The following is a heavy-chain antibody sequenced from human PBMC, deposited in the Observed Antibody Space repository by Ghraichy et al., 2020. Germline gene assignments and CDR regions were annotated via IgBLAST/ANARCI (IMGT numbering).Heavy chain of an antibody. CDR3: ARDTATIHKGPTDY. D-gene: IGHD5-12*01. J-gene: IGHJ4*02. V-gene: IGHV1-2*02. CDR2: INPNSGGT. CDR1: GYTFTDYY. Sequence: ASVKVSCKASGYTFTDYYMHWVRQAPGQGLEWMGWINPNSGGTNFAQRFQDRVTVTRDTSIGTAYMELTRLRSDDTAVYYCARDTATIHKGPTDYWGQGTLVTVSS.